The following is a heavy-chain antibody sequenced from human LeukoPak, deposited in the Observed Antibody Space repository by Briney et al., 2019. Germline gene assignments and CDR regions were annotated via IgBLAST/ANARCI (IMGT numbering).Heavy chain of an antibody. J-gene: IGHJ5*02. Sequence: SETLSLTCTVSGGSISSHYWSWIRQPPGKGLECIGYIYYSGSTNYNPSLKSRVTISVDTSKNQFSLKLSSVTAADTAVYYCARGTPLVPAAKKNWFDPWGQGTLVTVSS. CDR2: IYYSGST. CDR1: GGSISSHY. CDR3: ARGTPLVPAAKKNWFDP. V-gene: IGHV4-59*11. D-gene: IGHD2-2*01.